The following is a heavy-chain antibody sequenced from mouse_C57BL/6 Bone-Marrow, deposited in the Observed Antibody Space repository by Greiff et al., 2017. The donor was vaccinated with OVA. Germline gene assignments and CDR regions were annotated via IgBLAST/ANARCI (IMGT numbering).Heavy chain of an antibody. D-gene: IGHD1-1*01. V-gene: IGHV14-2*01. Sequence: VQLQQSGAELVKPGASVKLSCTASGFNIKDYYMHWVKQRAEQGLEWIGRIDPEDGETKYAPKFQGKATITAATSYNNAYLPLSSLTSVDTAVYYCAISPTPVVAIDCWGQGTTLSVSS. J-gene: IGHJ2*01. CDR1: GFNIKDYY. CDR3: AISPTPVVAIDC. CDR2: IDPEDGET.